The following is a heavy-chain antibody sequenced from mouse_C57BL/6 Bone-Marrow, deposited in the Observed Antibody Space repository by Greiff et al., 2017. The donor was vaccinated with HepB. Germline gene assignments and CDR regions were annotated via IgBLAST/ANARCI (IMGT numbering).Heavy chain of an antibody. D-gene: IGHD1-1*01. J-gene: IGHJ2*01. Sequence: QVQLQQSGAELVRPGTSVKVSCKASGYAFTNYLIEWVKQRPGQGLEWIGVINPGSGGTNYNEKFKGKATLTADKSSSTAYMQISSLTSEDSAVYCCARSDYYAFDYWGQGTTLTVSS. CDR3: ARSDYYAFDY. CDR2: INPGSGGT. V-gene: IGHV1-54*01. CDR1: GYAFTNYL.